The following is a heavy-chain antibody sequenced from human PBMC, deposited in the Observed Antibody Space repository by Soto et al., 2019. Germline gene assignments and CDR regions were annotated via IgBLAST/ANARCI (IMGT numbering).Heavy chain of an antibody. J-gene: IGHJ5*02. CDR1: GGPISSGDYC. Sequence: QVQLQESDPGLVKPSQTLSLTCTVSGGPISSGDYCWSWIRQPPGKGLEWIGYIYYSGSTYYNPSLKSRVTISVDTSKNQFSLKLSSVTAADTAVYYCARTITMVRGDSPPTFKFNWFDPWGQGTLVTVSS. D-gene: IGHD3-10*01. CDR2: IYYSGST. V-gene: IGHV4-30-4*01. CDR3: ARTITMVRGDSPPTFKFNWFDP.